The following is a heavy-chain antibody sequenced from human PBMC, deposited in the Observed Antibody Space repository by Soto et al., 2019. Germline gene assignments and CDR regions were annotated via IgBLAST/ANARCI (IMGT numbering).Heavy chain of an antibody. V-gene: IGHV3-48*01. CDR1: GLTFSRHN. CDR2: ISTNSSIM. D-gene: IGHD5-12*01. J-gene: IGHJ4*02. Sequence: PAGSMRLSCAASGLTFSRHNMNGFLQAQGRGLEWVSYISTNSSIMYYADSVKGRFTISRDNAKTSLYLQMSSLRAEDTAVYYCARVHSTPYRVYVGNYFDSWGQGTLVNVSS. CDR3: ARVHSTPYRVYVGNYFDS.